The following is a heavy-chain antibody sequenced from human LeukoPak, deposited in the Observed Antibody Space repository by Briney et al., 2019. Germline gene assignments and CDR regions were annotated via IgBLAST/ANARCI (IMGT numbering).Heavy chain of an antibody. J-gene: IGHJ4*02. Sequence: GGSLRLSCAASGFTFSTYSMNWVRQAPGKGLEWVSSISSSSGYIYYADSMKGRFTISRDNAKNSLYLQMNSLRAEDTAVYYCAREGKMVDCWGQGTLVTVSS. D-gene: IGHD2-8*01. CDR3: AREGKMVDC. V-gene: IGHV3-21*01. CDR2: ISSSSGYI. CDR1: GFTFSTYS.